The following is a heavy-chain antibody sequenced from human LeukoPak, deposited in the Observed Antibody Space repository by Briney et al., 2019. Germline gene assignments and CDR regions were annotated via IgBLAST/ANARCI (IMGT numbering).Heavy chain of an antibody. V-gene: IGHV1-69*13. D-gene: IGHD6-19*01. CDR3: AREARGIAVAGTYYFDY. Sequence: ASVKVSCKASGGTFSSYAISWVRQAPGQGLEWMGGIIPIFGTANYAQKFQGRVTITADESTSTAYMELSSLRSEDTAVYYCAREARGIAVAGTYYFDYWGQGTLVTVSS. J-gene: IGHJ4*02. CDR1: GGTFSSYA. CDR2: IIPIFGTA.